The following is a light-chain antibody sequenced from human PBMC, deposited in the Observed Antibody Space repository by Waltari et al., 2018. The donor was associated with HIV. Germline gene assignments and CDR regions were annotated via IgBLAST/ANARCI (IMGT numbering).Light chain of an antibody. CDR2: AAS. CDR3: QKYNSAPLT. CDR1: QGISNY. Sequence: DTQMIQAPSSLSAFVGDRVTFSCRASQGISNYVAWYQQKPGKIPRLLIYAASTLPEGVPSRFSCSGFGTDFTLTINSLQPEDVATYYCQKYNSAPLTFGQGTRLEIK. V-gene: IGKV1-27*01. J-gene: IGKJ5*01.